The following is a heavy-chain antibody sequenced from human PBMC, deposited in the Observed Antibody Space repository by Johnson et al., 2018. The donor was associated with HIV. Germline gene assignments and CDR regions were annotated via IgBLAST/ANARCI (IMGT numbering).Heavy chain of an antibody. J-gene: IGHJ3*02. CDR3: ARDRGGYYYDSSGLDAFDI. V-gene: IGHV3-66*01. CDR2: IYSGGST. D-gene: IGHD3-22*01. Sequence: EVQLVESGGGLVQPGGSLRLSCAASGFTVSSNYMSWVRQAPGKGLEWVSVIYSGGSTYYADSVKGRFTISSDNSKNTLYLQMNSLRAEDTAVYSCARDRGGYYYDSSGLDAFDIWGQGTMVTVSS. CDR1: GFTVSSNY.